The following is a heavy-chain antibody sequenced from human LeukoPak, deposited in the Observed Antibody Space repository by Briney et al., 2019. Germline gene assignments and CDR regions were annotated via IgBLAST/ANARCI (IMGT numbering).Heavy chain of an antibody. CDR1: GFTFSNAW. CDR2: ISSSSSYI. V-gene: IGHV3-21*01. J-gene: IGHJ5*02. Sequence: GGSLRLSCAASGFTFSNAWMSWVRQAPGKGLEWVSSISSSSSYIYYADSVKGRFTISRDNAKNSLYLQMNSLRAEDTAVYYCASYGYSSGYLATWGQGTLVTVSS. D-gene: IGHD6-19*01. CDR3: ASYGYSSGYLAT.